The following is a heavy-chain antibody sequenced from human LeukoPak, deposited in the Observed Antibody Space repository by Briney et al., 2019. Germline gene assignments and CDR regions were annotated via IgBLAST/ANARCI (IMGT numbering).Heavy chain of an antibody. Sequence: PGGSLRLSCAASGFMFSTSVMHWVRQAPGKGLEWVALIWHDGSDIYYSDSVKGRFTISRDNSKNTLSLQMDSLRTDDTAIYYCAKDHLVQGVMASWGQGTLVTVSS. CDR3: AKDHLVQGVMAS. V-gene: IGHV3-33*03. CDR2: IWHDGSDI. CDR1: GFMFSTSV. D-gene: IGHD3-10*01. J-gene: IGHJ5*02.